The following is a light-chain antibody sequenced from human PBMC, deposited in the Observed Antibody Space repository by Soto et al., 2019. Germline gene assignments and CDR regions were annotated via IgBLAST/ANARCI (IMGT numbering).Light chain of an antibody. CDR3: QQYNNWPPLT. J-gene: IGKJ4*01. CDR2: GAS. V-gene: IGKV3-15*01. Sequence: EIVMTQSPATLSVSPGERATLSCRASQSVSSNLAWYQQKPGQAPRLLIYGASTSATGIPARFSGSGSGTEFTLTISSLQSEDFAVYYCQQYNNWPPLTSGGGTKVEIK. CDR1: QSVSSN.